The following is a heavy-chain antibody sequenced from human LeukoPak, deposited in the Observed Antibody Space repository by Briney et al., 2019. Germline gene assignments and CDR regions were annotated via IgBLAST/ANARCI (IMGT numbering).Heavy chain of an antibody. CDR3: AKDPRGQWPTGGFDY. CDR2: ISGSGGST. J-gene: IGHJ4*02. D-gene: IGHD6-19*01. V-gene: IGHV3-23*01. CDR1: GFTFSSYA. Sequence: GGSLRLSCAASGFTFSSYAMSWVRQAPGKGLEWVSAISGSGGSTYYADSVKGRFTISRDNSKNTLYLQMNRLRAEDTAVYYCAKDPRGQWPTGGFDYWGQGTLVTVSS.